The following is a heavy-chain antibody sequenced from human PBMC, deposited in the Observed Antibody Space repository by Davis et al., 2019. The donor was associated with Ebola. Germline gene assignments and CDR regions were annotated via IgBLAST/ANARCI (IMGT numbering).Heavy chain of an antibody. D-gene: IGHD4-17*01. V-gene: IGHV1-8*01. CDR3: AKGTTVTTKYSSRSGHYYTRSVYYYGLDV. J-gene: IGHJ6*02. Sequence: AASVTVSCKASGYDFSTYDINWVRQATGQGLEWLGWMTPNSGNTGYAQKFQGRLTMTWHTSISTAYMELSSLTSGDTGVYYCAKGTTVTTKYSSRSGHYYTRSVYYYGLDVWGQGTTVTVSS. CDR2: MTPNSGNT. CDR1: GYDFSTYD.